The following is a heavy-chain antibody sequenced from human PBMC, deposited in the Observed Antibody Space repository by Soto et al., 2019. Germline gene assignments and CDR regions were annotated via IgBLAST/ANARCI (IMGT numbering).Heavy chain of an antibody. J-gene: IGHJ4*01. V-gene: IGHV6-1*01. D-gene: IGHD1-26*01. CDR3: ARGEQYSGRIFDY. CDR1: GDSVSRNRAG. Sequence: SQTLSLTCAITGDSVSRNRAGWSWVRQSPSRGLEWLGRTYYRSKWYYEYAVSVRGRITINPDTSKNQYSLQLNSVTPEDTAVYFCARGEQYSGRIFDYWGQGTLVTVSS. CDR2: TYYRSKWYY.